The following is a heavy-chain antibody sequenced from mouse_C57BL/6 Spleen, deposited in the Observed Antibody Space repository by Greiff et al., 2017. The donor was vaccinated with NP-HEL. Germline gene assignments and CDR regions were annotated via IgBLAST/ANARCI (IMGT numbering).Heavy chain of an antibody. CDR3: VRRGYEYEGFAY. V-gene: IGHV10-1*01. J-gene: IGHJ3*01. CDR2: IRSKSNNYAT. CDR1: GFSFNTYA. Sequence: EVQLVESGGGLVQPKGSLKLSCAASGFSFNTYAMNWVRQAPGKGLEWVARIRSKSNNYATYYADSVKDRFTISRDDSESMLYLQMNNLKTEDTAMYYCVRRGYEYEGFAYWGQGTLVTVSA. D-gene: IGHD2-4*01.